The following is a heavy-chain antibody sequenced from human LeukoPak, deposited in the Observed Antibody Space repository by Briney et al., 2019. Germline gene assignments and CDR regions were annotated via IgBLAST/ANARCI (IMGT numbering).Heavy chain of an antibody. CDR1: GGSISSYY. Sequence: SETLSLTCTVSGGSISSYYWSWIRQPPGKGLEWIAYISDIGSINYNPSLKSRVTISLDTSKNQLSLKLRSVTAADTAVYYCARGYRVRGVGYYFGYWGQGTLVTVSS. J-gene: IGHJ4*02. V-gene: IGHV4-59*12. CDR3: ARGYRVRGVGYYFGY. D-gene: IGHD3-10*01. CDR2: ISDIGSI.